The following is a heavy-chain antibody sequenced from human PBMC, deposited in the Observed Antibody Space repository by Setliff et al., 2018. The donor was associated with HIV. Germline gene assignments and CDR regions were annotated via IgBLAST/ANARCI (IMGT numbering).Heavy chain of an antibody. D-gene: IGHD7-27*01. CDR1: GGSISSSTYY. J-gene: IGHJ4*02. Sequence: SETLSLTCTVSGGSISSSTYYWGWIRQPPGKGLEWIGSIYTSGSTNYNPSLKSRVTISGDTSKKQFSLKLRAVTAADSAVYYCARQGRPGDFDSWGQGTLVTVSS. CDR3: ARQGRPGDFDS. CDR2: IYTSGST. V-gene: IGHV4-39*01.